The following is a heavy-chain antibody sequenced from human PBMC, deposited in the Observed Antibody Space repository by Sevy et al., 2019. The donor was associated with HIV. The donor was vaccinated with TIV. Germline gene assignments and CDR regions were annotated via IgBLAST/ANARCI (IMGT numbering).Heavy chain of an antibody. CDR3: ARHFYSNGMDV. J-gene: IGHJ6*02. D-gene: IGHD1-26*01. Sequence: SETLSLTCTVSGGSISSSSIYWGWIRQSPGKGLDYIGSIFHSGDTYYNPSLKSRVTISVDTSKNQFSLKMTSVTAADTAVYYCARHFYSNGMDVWGQGTTVTVSS. V-gene: IGHV4-39*01. CDR2: IFHSGDT. CDR1: GGSISSSSIY.